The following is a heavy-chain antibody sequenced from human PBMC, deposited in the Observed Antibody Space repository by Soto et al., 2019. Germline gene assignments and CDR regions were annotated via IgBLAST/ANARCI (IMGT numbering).Heavy chain of an antibody. CDR3: ARGGGSSSWYPYYFDY. Sequence: PSETLSLTCTVSGGSISSYYWSWIRQHPGKGLEWIGYIYYSGSTYYNPSLKSRITISVDTSKNQFSLRLSSVTAADTAVYYCARGGGSSSWYPYYFDYWGQGTLVTVSS. CDR2: IYYSGST. D-gene: IGHD6-13*01. V-gene: IGHV4-59*06. CDR1: GGSISSYY. J-gene: IGHJ4*02.